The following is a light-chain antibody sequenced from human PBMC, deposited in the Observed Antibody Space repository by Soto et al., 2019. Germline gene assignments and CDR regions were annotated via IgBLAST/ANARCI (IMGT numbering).Light chain of an antibody. Sequence: QSALTQPASVSGSPGQSITFSCTGTSSDVGGYNYVSWYQQHPGKAPKLMIYEVSNRPSGVSNRFSGSKSGNTASLTISGLQAEDEADYYCSSYTSSSPLDVFGTGTKLTVL. CDR1: SSDVGGYNY. J-gene: IGLJ1*01. V-gene: IGLV2-14*01. CDR3: SSYTSSSPLDV. CDR2: EVS.